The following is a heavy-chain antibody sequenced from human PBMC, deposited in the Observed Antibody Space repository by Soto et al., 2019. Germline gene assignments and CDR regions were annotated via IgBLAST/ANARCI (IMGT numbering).Heavy chain of an antibody. CDR1: GFTFSKNA. V-gene: IGHV3-23*01. CDR3: AKSRQQLIGYYYYYGMDV. Sequence: GGSLRLSCAASGFTFSKNAMSWVRQAPGKGLEWVSSISGNAGSTYYADSVKGRLTISRDNSKNTLFLQMNSLRAEDTAVYYCAKSRQQLIGYYYYYGMDVWGQGTTVTVPS. D-gene: IGHD3-22*01. CDR2: ISGNAGST. J-gene: IGHJ6*02.